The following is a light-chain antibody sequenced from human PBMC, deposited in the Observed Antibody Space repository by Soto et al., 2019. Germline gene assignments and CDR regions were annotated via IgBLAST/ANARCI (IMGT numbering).Light chain of an antibody. CDR2: DVT. J-gene: IGLJ1*01. CDR1: SSDVGGYNY. Sequence: QSALTQPRSVSGSPGQSVTSSCTGTSSDVGGYNYVSWYQQHPGKAPKLMIYDVTKRPSVVPDRFSGSMSGNTASLTIAGLQAEYGADYDCCSYAGSYTFYVFGTGTQLTVL. V-gene: IGLV2-11*01. CDR3: CSYAGSYTFYV.